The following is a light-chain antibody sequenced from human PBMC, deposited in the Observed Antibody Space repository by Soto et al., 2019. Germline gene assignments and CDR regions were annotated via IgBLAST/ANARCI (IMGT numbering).Light chain of an antibody. CDR3: QQRRNWPRLS. Sequence: EIVLTQSPATLSLSPGERATLSCRASQSVSSYLAWYQQKPGQAPRLLIYDASNRATGITARFSGSGSGTDFTLTISSLEPEDFAVYSCQQRRNWPRLSFGGGTKVEIK. J-gene: IGKJ4*01. V-gene: IGKV3-11*01. CDR1: QSVSSY. CDR2: DAS.